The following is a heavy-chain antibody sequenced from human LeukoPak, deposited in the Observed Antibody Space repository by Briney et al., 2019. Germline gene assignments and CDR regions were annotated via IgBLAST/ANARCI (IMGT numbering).Heavy chain of an antibody. V-gene: IGHV3-30*02. CDR3: AKDLYDFWSGYYTFFDY. Sequence: GGSLRLSCAASGFTFSSYGMHWVRQAPGKGLEWVAFIRYDGSNKYYADSVKGRFTISRDNSKNTLYLQMNSLIAEDTAVYYCAKDLYDFWSGYYTFFDYWGQGTLVTVSS. CDR2: IRYDGSNK. D-gene: IGHD3-3*01. CDR1: GFTFSSYG. J-gene: IGHJ4*02.